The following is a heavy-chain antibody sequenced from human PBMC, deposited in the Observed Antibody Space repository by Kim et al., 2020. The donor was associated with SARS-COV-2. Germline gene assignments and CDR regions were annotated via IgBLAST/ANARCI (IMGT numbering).Heavy chain of an antibody. J-gene: IGHJ4*02. CDR3: ARGYSSSGDFDY. Sequence: NTPSLKSRDNITVDTSKDQFSLKLSSVTAADTAVYYCARGYSSSGDFDYWGQGTLVNLSS. D-gene: IGHD6-13*01. V-gene: IGHV4-34*04.